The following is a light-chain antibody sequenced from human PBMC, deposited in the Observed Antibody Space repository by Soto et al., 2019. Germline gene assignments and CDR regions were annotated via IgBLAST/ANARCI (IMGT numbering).Light chain of an antibody. CDR3: QQTYSTPLP. V-gene: IGKV1-39*01. J-gene: IGKJ4*01. CDR2: AAA. Sequence: DIQMTQSPSSLSASVGDRVTITCRASQSISSYLNWYQQKPGTAPKLLIYAAASWQSGGTSRFSGRGSGTEFTLTISSLQPEDFASYYCQQTYSTPLPVGGGPTVEIK. CDR1: QSISSY.